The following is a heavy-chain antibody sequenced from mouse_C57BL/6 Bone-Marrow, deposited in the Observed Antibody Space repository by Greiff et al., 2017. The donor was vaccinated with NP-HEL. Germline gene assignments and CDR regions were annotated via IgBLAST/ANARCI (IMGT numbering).Heavy chain of an antibody. Sequence: VKLMESGPGLVAPSQSLSITCTVSGFSLTSYAISWVRQPPGKGLEWLGVIWTGGGTNYNSALKSRLSISKDNSKSQVFLKMNSLQTDDTARYYCARKERENYYGSSLFAYWGQGTLVTVSA. V-gene: IGHV2-9-1*01. CDR3: ARKERENYYGSSLFAY. CDR1: GFSLTSYA. D-gene: IGHD1-1*01. CDR2: IWTGGGT. J-gene: IGHJ3*01.